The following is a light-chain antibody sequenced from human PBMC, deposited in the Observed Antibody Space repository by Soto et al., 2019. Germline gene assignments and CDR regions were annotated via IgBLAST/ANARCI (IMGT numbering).Light chain of an antibody. CDR3: SSYTSTTTGV. CDR2: GVS. CDR1: SSDVGGYNY. V-gene: IGLV2-14*01. Sequence: QSALTQPASVSGSPGQSITISCTGTSSDVGGYNYVSWYQHHPGKVPKLLIYGVSYRPSGVSNRFSGSKSGNTASLTISGLQAEDEADYYCSSYTSTTTGVFGTGTKVTV. J-gene: IGLJ1*01.